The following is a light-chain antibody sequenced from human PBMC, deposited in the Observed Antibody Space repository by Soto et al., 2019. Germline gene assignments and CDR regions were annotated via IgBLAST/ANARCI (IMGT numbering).Light chain of an antibody. CDR3: SSYTISSTLVV. CDR2: EVS. Sequence: QSALTQPASVSGSPGQSITISCTGTSSDVGGYNYVSWYQQHPGNAPKLMIYEVSNRPSGVSNRFSGSKSGNTASLTISGLQAEDEADYYCSSYTISSTLVVFGGGTKLTV. CDR1: SSDVGGYNY. J-gene: IGLJ3*02. V-gene: IGLV2-14*01.